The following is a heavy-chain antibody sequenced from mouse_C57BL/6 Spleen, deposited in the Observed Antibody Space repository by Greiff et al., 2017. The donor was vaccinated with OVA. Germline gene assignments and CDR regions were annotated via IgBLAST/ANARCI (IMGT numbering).Heavy chain of an antibody. D-gene: IGHD1-1*01. V-gene: IGHV14-4*01. CDR1: GFNIKDDY. CDR2: IDPENGDT. CDR3: TRDGSSYGYFDV. Sequence: VQLQQSGAELVRPGASVKLSCTASGFNIKDDYMHWVKQRPEQGLEWIGWIDPENGDTEYASKFQGKATITADTSSNTAYLQLSSLTSEDTAVYYCTRDGSSYGYFDVWGQGTSVTVSS. J-gene: IGHJ4*01.